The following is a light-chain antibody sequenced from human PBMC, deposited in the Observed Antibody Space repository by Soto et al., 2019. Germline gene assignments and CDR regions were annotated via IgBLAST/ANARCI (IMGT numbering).Light chain of an antibody. CDR3: QQSYSTPIT. J-gene: IGKJ5*01. CDR1: RSISTY. V-gene: IGKV1-39*01. Sequence: DIQVTQSPSSLSASVGDRVTITCRASRSISTYLNWFQQRPGKAPKVLIYDASSLQSGVPSRFSGSGSGTDFTLTISSLQPEDFATYYCQQSYSTPITFGQGTRLEIK. CDR2: DAS.